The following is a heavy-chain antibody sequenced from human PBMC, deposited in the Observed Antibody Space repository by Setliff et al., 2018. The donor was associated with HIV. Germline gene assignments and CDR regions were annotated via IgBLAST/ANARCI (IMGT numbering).Heavy chain of an antibody. Sequence: SETLSLTCSVSAGSISSGRYYWSWIRQPAGKGLEWIGHIYSSGSANYNLSLKSRVTISVDTSKNQFSLKLPSVTAADTAVYYCASGRDFWCGLYVWGKGTTVTVSS. CDR3: ASGRDFWCGLYV. CDR1: AGSISSGRYY. D-gene: IGHD3-3*01. V-gene: IGHV4-61*09. CDR2: IYSSGSA. J-gene: IGHJ6*04.